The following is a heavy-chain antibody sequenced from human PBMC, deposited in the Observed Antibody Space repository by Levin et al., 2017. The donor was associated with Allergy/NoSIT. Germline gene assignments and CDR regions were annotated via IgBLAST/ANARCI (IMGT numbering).Heavy chain of an antibody. CDR3: SRGPDI. J-gene: IGHJ3*02. V-gene: IGHV3-21*06. CDR1: GFTFNIYT. Sequence: ASVKVSCAASGFTFNIYTMNWVRQAPGKGLEWVSFISTTGSYIFYADSVKGRFTISRDDAKNSLYLQMNSLRGEDTAVYYCSRGPDIWGQGAMVSVSS. CDR2: ISTTGSYI.